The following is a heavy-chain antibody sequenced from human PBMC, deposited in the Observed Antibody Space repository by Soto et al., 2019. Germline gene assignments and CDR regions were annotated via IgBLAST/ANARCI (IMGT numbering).Heavy chain of an antibody. Sequence: QVQLVESGGGVVQPGTSLRLSCVASGFIFSSYDMHWVRQAPGKGLEWVAVMSYDGRNKDYADSVKGRFIISRDNSKNTLYLQMKSLRTEDTAVYYCARDQRRTGAFDIWVQGTMVTVSS. CDR1: GFIFSSYD. V-gene: IGHV3-30*04. CDR2: MSYDGRNK. J-gene: IGHJ3*02. CDR3: ARDQRRTGAFDI.